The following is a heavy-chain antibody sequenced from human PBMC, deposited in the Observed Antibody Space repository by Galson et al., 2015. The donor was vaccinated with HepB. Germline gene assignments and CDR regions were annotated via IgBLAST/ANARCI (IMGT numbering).Heavy chain of an antibody. J-gene: IGHJ3*02. CDR1: GGTFSSYT. Sequence: SVKVSCKASGGTFSSYTISWVRQAPGQGLEWMGRIIPILGIANYAQKFQGRVTITADKSTSTAYMELSSLRSEDTAVYYCARDSGSYYDAFDIWGQGTMVTVSS. CDR3: ARDSGSYYDAFDI. V-gene: IGHV1-69*04. CDR2: IIPILGIA. D-gene: IGHD1-26*01.